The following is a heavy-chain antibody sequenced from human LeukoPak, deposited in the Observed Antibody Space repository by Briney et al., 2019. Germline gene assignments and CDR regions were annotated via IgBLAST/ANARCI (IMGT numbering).Heavy chain of an antibody. CDR3: ARGGYDFYAFDI. CDR2: INHSGST. V-gene: IGHV4-39*07. D-gene: IGHD3-3*01. CDR1: GGSISSGDYY. Sequence: PSETLSLTCTVSGGSISSGDYYWSWIRQPPGKGLEWIGEINHSGSTNYNPSLKSRVTISVDTSKNQFSLKLSSVTAADTAVYYCARGGYDFYAFDIWGQGTMVTVSS. J-gene: IGHJ3*02.